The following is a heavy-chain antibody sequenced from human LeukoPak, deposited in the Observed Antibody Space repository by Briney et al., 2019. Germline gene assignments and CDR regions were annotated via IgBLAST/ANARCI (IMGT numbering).Heavy chain of an antibody. CDR1: GFTVSSNY. CDR2: IYSGGST. D-gene: IGHD3-3*01. J-gene: IGHJ4*02. Sequence: PGGSLRLSCAASGFTVSSNYMSWVRQAPGKGLEWVSVIYSGGSTYYADSVKGRFTISRDNSKNTLYLQMNSLRAEDTAVYYCAREDDFWSGYTNWGQGTLVTVSS. CDR3: AREDDFWSGYTN. V-gene: IGHV3-66*01.